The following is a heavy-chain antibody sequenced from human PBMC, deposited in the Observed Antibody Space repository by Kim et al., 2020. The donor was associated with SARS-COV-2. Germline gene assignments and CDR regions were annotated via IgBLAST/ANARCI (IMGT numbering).Heavy chain of an antibody. CDR2: IYYSGST. Sequence: SETLSLTCTVSGGSISSSGYYWGWIRQPPGKGLEWIGSIYYSGSTYYNPSLKSRVTISVDTSKNQFSLKLSSVTAADTAVYYCARLGGWGYGPFAYWAREPWSPSPQ. CDR3: ARLGGWGYGPFAY. J-gene: IGHJ4*02. CDR1: GGSISSSGYY. D-gene: IGHD6-19*01. V-gene: IGHV4-39*01.